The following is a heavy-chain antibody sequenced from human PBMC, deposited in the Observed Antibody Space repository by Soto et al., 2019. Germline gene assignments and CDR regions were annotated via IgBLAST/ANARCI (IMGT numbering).Heavy chain of an antibody. CDR2: IKSKTGGGTT. V-gene: IGHV3-15*01. Sequence: GGSLRLSCAACGFTFSNAWISWVRQAPWKGLEWVGRIKSKTGGGTTDYAAPVKGRFTISRGDSKNTLYLQMNSLKTEDTAVYYSNTLPVTTIFGVGTTENSGMDVWGHGPKVTVSS. CDR3: NTLPVTTIFGVGTTENSGMDV. D-gene: IGHD3-3*01. CDR1: GFTFSNAW. J-gene: IGHJ6*02.